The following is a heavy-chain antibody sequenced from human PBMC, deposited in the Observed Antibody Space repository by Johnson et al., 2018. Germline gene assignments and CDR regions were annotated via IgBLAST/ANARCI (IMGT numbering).Heavy chain of an antibody. Sequence: VQLVQSGGGLVQPGGSLRLSCAASGFTFSNFNMNWVRQVPGKGLEWVGYISSTSSGIYYGDSVKGRFTISRDNARNSLYLQMNSLGADDTAVYYCAREGRISDVWGKGTTVTVSS. CDR1: GFTFSNFN. J-gene: IGHJ6*04. V-gene: IGHV3-48*01. CDR3: AREGRISDV. CDR2: ISSTSSGI. D-gene: IGHD1-26*01.